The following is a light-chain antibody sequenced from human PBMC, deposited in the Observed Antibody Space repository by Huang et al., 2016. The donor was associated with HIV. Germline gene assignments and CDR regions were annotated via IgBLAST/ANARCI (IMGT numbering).Light chain of an antibody. CDR2: AAS. J-gene: IGKJ1*01. CDR1: QTISNY. V-gene: IGKV1-39*01. CDR3: QQSSISPWT. Sequence: DIQMTQSPSSLSASVGDRVTITCRASQTISNYLNWYQQKPGKAPKLLIYAASDLQSGVPSRFSGRGSGTDFTLTISRLQPEDSATYYCQQSSISPWTFGQGTRVEIK.